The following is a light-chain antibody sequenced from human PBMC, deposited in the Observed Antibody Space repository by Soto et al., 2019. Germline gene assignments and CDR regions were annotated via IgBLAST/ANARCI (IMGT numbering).Light chain of an antibody. Sequence: QSALTQPRSVSGSPGQSVTISCTGTSSDVGGYNYVSWYQQHPGKAPKLMIYDVSKRPSGVPDRFSGSKSGNTASLTISGLQAEEEADYYCCSYAVSSPQVFGGGTRL. J-gene: IGLJ3*02. CDR1: SSDVGGYNY. CDR3: CSYAVSSPQV. V-gene: IGLV2-11*01. CDR2: DVS.